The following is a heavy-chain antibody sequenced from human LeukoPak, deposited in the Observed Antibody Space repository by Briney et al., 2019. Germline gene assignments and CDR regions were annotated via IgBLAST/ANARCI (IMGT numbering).Heavy chain of an antibody. Sequence: AESLKISCKGSGYSFTNYWIGWVRQIPGKGLEWMGVIYPVDSDTRYSPSFQGQVTISAEKSISTAYLWWSTLKASHTALYYCARASSGWYDNFDYWGQGTLVTVSS. V-gene: IGHV5-51*01. CDR1: GYSFTNYW. J-gene: IGHJ4*02. D-gene: IGHD6-13*01. CDR3: ARASSGWYDNFDY. CDR2: IYPVDSDT.